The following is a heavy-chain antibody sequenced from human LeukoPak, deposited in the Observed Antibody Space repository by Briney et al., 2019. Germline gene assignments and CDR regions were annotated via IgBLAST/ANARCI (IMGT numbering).Heavy chain of an antibody. CDR3: ARGGDYVFDYYYGMDV. J-gene: IGHJ6*02. CDR1: EYTFTSYD. V-gene: IGHV1-8*01. D-gene: IGHD4-17*01. Sequence: ASVKVSCKASEYTFTSYDINWVRQATGQGLEWMGWMNPNSGNTGYAQKFQGRVTMTRNTSISTAYMELSSLRSEDTAVYYCARGGDYVFDYYYGMDVWGQGTTVTVSS. CDR2: MNPNSGNT.